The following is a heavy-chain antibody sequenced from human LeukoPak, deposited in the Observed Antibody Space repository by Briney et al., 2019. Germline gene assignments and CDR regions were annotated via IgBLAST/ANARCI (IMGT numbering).Heavy chain of an antibody. CDR1: GFTFGRYV. CDR2: ISSNGGST. J-gene: IGHJ4*02. V-gene: IGHV3-64D*06. Sequence: GGSLRLSCSASGFTFGRYVMHWVRQAPGKGLEYVSAISSNGGSTYYADSVKGRFTISRDNSKNTLYLQMSSLRSEDTAVYYCVKDGSGSYYTYYFDYWGQGTLVTVSS. D-gene: IGHD3-10*01. CDR3: VKDGSGSYYTYYFDY.